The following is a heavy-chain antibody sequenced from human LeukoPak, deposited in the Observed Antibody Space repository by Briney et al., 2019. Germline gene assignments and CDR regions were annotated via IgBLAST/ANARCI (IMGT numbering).Heavy chain of an antibody. CDR1: GFTFRSYA. J-gene: IGHJ5*02. D-gene: IGHD2-2*01. CDR2: ISFVGSNQ. Sequence: PGRTLRLSCAASGFTFRSYAMHWGRAAPDKGLEWGAVISFVGSNQYYADSVKGRFTISRDNSKNTLYLQMNSLRAEDTAVYYCARDGEGCSSTSCYPGYNWFDPWGQGTLVTVSS. V-gene: IGHV3-30*04. CDR3: ARDGEGCSSTSCYPGYNWFDP.